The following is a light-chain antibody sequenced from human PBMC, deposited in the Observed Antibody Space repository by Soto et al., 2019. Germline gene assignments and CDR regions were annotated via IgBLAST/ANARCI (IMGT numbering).Light chain of an antibody. J-gene: IGLJ1*01. V-gene: IGLV2-23*01. Sequence: QSVLTQPASVSGSPGQSITISCTGTSSDVGTYNLVSWYQHHPGKAPKLMIYEGSKRPSGVSNRFSGSKSGNTASLTISGLQAEDEADYYCCSYAGSSTYVFGTRTKVTVL. CDR1: SSDVGTYNL. CDR3: CSYAGSSTYV. CDR2: EGS.